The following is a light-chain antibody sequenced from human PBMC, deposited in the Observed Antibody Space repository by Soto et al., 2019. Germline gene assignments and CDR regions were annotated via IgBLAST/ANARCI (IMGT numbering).Light chain of an antibody. V-gene: IGLV2-14*01. CDR2: EVS. J-gene: IGLJ2*01. CDR3: SSYTSSSPV. Sequence: QSALTQPASVSGSPGQSITISCTGTSSDVGGYSYVSWYQQHPGKAPKLMIYEVSNRPSGVSNRFSGSRSGNTASLTISGLQAEDEADYCCSSYTSSSPVFGGGTKLTVL. CDR1: SSDVGGYSY.